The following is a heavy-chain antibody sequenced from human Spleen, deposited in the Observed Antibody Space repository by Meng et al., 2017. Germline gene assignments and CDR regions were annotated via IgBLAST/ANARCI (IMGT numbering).Heavy chain of an antibody. CDR3: AKDMGSSWYFAFDI. V-gene: IGHV3-74*01. J-gene: IGHJ3*02. CDR2: INSDGSST. D-gene: IGHD6-13*01. CDR1: GFTFSSYW. Sequence: GESLKISCAASGFTFSSYWMHWVRQAPGKGLVWVSRINSDGSSTSYADSVKGRFTISRDNAKNTLYLQMNSLRAEDMALYYCAKDMGSSWYFAFDIWGQGTMVTVSS.